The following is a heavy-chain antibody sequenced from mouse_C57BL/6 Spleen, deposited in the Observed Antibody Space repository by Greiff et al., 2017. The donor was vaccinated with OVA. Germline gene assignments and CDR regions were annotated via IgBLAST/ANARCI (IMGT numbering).Heavy chain of an antibody. V-gene: IGHV1-4*01. CDR3: ARKEPPYFDY. CDR2: INPSSGYT. Sequence: VHLVESGAELARPGASVKMSCKASGYTFTSYTMHWVKQRPGQGLEWIGYINPSSGYTKYNQKFKDKATLTADKSSSTAYMQLSSLTSEDSAVYYCARKEPPYFDYWGQGTTLTVSS. J-gene: IGHJ2*01. CDR1: GYTFTSYT.